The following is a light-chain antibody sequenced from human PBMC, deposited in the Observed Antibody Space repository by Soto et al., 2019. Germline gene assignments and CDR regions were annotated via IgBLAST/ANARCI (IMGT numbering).Light chain of an antibody. J-gene: IGKJ1*01. CDR3: QRYNNWPRT. CDR1: QSVSAN. CDR2: GAF. Sequence: ETVMTQSPATLTVSPGERATLSSRASQSVSANLAWYQQKPGQAPRLLIYGAFTRATDIPARFSGSGSGTEFTLTISRLQSEDSAVYYCQRYNNWPRTFGQGTKV. V-gene: IGKV3-15*01.